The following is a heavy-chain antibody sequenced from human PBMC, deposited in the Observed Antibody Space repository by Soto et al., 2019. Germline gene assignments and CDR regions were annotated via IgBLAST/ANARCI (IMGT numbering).Heavy chain of an antibody. J-gene: IGHJ4*02. CDR1: GGSISNYY. CDR3: AREIAVAGTHYFDY. CDR2: IYYSGSI. V-gene: IGHV4-59*01. D-gene: IGHD6-19*01. Sequence: TSETLSLTCTVSGGSISNYYWSWIRQPPGKGLEWIGYIYYSGSINYNPSLKSRVPISEDTSKNQFSLKMSSVTAADTAVYYCAREIAVAGTHYFDYWGQGTLVTVSS.